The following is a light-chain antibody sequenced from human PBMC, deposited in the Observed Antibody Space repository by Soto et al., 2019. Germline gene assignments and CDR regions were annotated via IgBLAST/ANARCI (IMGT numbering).Light chain of an antibody. CDR3: QQYVSSPYT. Sequence: EIVLTQSPGTLSLSPGERATLSCRASQSVSSSYLAWCQQKPGQAPRLLIYGASSRAAGIPDRFSGSGSGTDFTLTISRLEPEDFAVYYCQQYVSSPYTFGQGTKLELK. V-gene: IGKV3-20*01. CDR1: QSVSSSY. CDR2: GAS. J-gene: IGKJ2*01.